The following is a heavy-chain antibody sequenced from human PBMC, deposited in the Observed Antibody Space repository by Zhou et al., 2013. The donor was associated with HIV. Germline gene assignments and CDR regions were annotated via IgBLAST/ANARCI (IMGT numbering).Heavy chain of an antibody. V-gene: IGHV4-59*11. CDR2: VYYNGST. J-gene: IGHJ4*02. CDR1: GGSISSHY. Sequence: QLQLQESGPGLVKPSETLSLTCTVSGGSISSHYWSWIRQPPGKGLEWIGSVYYNGSTYYNPSLKSRVTISVDTSKNQFSLKLSSVTAADTAVYYCARGGDDSSGYYYDYWGQGTLVTVSS. CDR3: ARGGDDSSGYYYDY. D-gene: IGHD3-22*01.